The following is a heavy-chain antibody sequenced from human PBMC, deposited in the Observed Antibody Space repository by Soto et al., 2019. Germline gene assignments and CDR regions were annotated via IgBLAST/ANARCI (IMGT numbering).Heavy chain of an antibody. CDR1: GGSISSYY. J-gene: IGHJ4*02. CDR2: IYYSGST. D-gene: IGHD5-18*01. CDR3: ARDKGYSYGYTLDH. V-gene: IGHV4-59*01. Sequence: QVQLQESGPGLVKPSETLSLTCTVSGGSISSYYWSWIRQPPGKGLEWIGYIYYSGSTNYNPSLKSRVTISVDTSKNQFSLKLSSVTAADTAVYYCARDKGYSYGYTLDHWGQGTLVTVSS.